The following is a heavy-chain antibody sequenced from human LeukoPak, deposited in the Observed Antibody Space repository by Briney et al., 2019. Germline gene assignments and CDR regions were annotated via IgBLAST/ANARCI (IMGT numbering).Heavy chain of an antibody. CDR3: GIGLDY. Sequence: PSETLSLTCTVSGGSISDGTYYWGWIRQPPGKGLEWIGTIHYSGTTHYNRSLKSRVTLSVDTSKNQFSLRLSSVTAADTAVYYCGIGLDYWGQGTLVTVSS. J-gene: IGHJ4*02. D-gene: IGHD1-26*01. CDR2: IHYSGTT. V-gene: IGHV4-39*01. CDR1: GGSISDGTYY.